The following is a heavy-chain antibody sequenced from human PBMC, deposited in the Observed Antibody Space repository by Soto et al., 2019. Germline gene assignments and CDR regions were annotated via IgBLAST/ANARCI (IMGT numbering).Heavy chain of an antibody. CDR1: GFTFSSYG. Sequence: GGSLRLSCAASGFTFSSYGMHWVRQAPGKGLEWVAVISYDGSNKYYADSVKGRFTISRDNSKNTLYLQMNSLRAEDTAVYYCAKDLSALGGMDVWGQGTKVTVSS. D-gene: IGHD1-26*01. CDR2: ISYDGSNK. V-gene: IGHV3-30*18. J-gene: IGHJ6*02. CDR3: AKDLSALGGMDV.